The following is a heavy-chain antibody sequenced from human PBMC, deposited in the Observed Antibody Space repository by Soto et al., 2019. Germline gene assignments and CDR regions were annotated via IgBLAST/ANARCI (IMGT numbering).Heavy chain of an antibody. Sequence: GGSLRLSCAASGFTFSSYGMHWVRQAPGKGLEWVAVIWYDGSNKYYADSVKGRFTISRDNSKNTLYLQMNSLRAEDTAVYYCARDFRTYYYDSSGYYYGGSPLVDAFDIWGQGTMVTVSS. CDR2: IWYDGSNK. D-gene: IGHD3-22*01. CDR1: GFTFSSYG. J-gene: IGHJ3*02. CDR3: ARDFRTYYYDSSGYYYGGSPLVDAFDI. V-gene: IGHV3-33*01.